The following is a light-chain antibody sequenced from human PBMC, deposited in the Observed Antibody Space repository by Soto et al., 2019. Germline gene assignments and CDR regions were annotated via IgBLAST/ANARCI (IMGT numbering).Light chain of an antibody. Sequence: QSVLTQPPSVSAAPGQTVTISCSGSSSSVGHESVSWYQSLPGTAPKLLIYDNYKRPSGIPDRFSGSQSGTSATLGITGLQTGDEADYYCGTWDTTLHVWVFGGGTKLTVL. CDR1: SSSVGHES. CDR2: DNY. J-gene: IGLJ3*02. CDR3: GTWDTTLHVWV. V-gene: IGLV1-51*01.